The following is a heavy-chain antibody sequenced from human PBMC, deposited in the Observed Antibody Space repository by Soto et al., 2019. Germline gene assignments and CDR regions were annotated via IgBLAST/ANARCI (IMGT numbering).Heavy chain of an antibody. V-gene: IGHV3-21*06. CDR3: ARDLRGSDTSSFDY. J-gene: IGHJ4*02. CDR1: GFTFSGYS. Sequence: GGSLRLSCAASGFTFSGYSMNWVRQAPGKGLEWVSSISPGSTYRYYADSVKGRFTISRDNAKNSVYLQVNSLRAEDTAVYYYARDLRGSDTSSFDYWGQGTLVTVSS. D-gene: IGHD1-26*01. CDR2: ISPGSTYR.